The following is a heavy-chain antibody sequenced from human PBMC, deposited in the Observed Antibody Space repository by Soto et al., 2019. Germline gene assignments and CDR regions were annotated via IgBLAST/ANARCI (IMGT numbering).Heavy chain of an antibody. V-gene: IGHV4-34*01. CDR1: GGSFIGYY. Sequence: SETLSLTCAVYGGSFIGYYWSWILQPPWKGLEWIGEINHSGSTNYNPSLKSRVTISVDTSKNQFSLKLSSVTAADTAVYYCASGTYSGYTYDSSGYYPLWGQGTLVTVSS. D-gene: IGHD3-22*01. J-gene: IGHJ4*02. CDR3: ASGTYSGYTYDSSGYYPL. CDR2: INHSGST.